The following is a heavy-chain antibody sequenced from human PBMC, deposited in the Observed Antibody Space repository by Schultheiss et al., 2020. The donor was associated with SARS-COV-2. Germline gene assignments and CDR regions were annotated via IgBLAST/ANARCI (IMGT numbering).Heavy chain of an antibody. CDR1: GFTFSSYS. D-gene: IGHD6-6*01. V-gene: IGHV3-15*01. Sequence: GGSLRLSCAASGFTFSSYSMNWVRQAPGKGLEWVGRIKSKTDGGTTDYAAPVKGRFTISRDDSKNTLYLQMNSLKTEDTAVYYCTTVPDQTYYYYGMDVWGQGTTVTVSS. J-gene: IGHJ6*02. CDR3: TTVPDQTYYYYGMDV. CDR2: IKSKTDGGTT.